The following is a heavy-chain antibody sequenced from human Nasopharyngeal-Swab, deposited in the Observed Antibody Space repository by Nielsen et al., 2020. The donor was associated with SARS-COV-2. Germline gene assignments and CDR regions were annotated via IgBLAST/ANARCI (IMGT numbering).Heavy chain of an antibody. CDR2: INHRGGT. D-gene: IGHD2-21*01. CDR1: GGSFSAYH. Sequence: SETLSLTCAVYGGSFSAYHWSWIRLPPGKGLEWIGEINHRGGTAYKSPLKSRVTISVDTSKNQFSLELRSVTAADTAVYFCARGPDQFHSFDYWDQGTLVTVSS. J-gene: IGHJ4*02. CDR3: ARGPDQFHSFDY. V-gene: IGHV4-34*01.